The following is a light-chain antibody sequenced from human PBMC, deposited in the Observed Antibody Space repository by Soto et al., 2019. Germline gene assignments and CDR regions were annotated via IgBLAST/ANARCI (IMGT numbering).Light chain of an antibody. J-gene: IGKJ1*01. CDR2: DAS. Sequence: AIHLTQSPSSLSASVGQRVTINCRASQGISSYLAWYQQKTGKAPKIMIYDASSLESGVPSRFSGSGYGTEFTLTISSLQTDDFATYYCQQCNSYPWTFGQGTKVDIK. CDR1: QGISSY. CDR3: QQCNSYPWT. V-gene: IGKV1-13*02.